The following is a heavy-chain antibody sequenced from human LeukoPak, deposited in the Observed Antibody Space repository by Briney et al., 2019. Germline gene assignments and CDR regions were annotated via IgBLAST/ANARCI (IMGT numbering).Heavy chain of an antibody. J-gene: IGHJ4*02. V-gene: IGHV1-46*01. Sequence: ASVKVSCKASGYRFTGYYMHWVRQAPGQGLEWMGIINPSGDYTSYAQKFQGRVTMTRDTSTSTVYMELSSLRSEDTAVYYCARVSDGYHYYYLDYWGRGTLVTVSS. D-gene: IGHD5-24*01. CDR3: ARVSDGYHYYYLDY. CDR2: INPSGDYT. CDR1: GYRFTGYY.